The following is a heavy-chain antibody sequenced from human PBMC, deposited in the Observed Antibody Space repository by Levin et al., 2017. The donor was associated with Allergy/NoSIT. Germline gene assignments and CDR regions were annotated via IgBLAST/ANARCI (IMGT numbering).Heavy chain of an antibody. CDR1: GFTVSSNY. CDR2: IYSGGST. CDR3: ARSPYYYYYMDV. J-gene: IGHJ6*03. V-gene: IGHV3-53*01. Sequence: GGSLRLSCAASGFTVSSNYMSWVRQAPGKGLEWVSVIYSGGSTYYADSVKGRFTISRDNSKNTVYLQMNSLRAEDTAVYYCARSPYYYYYMDVWGKGTTVTVSS.